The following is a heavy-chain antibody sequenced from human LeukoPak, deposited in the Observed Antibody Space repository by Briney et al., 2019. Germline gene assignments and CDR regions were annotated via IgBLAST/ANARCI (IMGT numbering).Heavy chain of an antibody. Sequence: SETLSLTCAVYGGSFSGYYWSWIRQPPGKGLEWIGEINHSGSTNYSPSLKSRVTISVDTSKNQFSLKLSSVTAADTAVYYCARATVTHGYFDYWGQGTLVTVSS. CDR1: GGSFSGYY. CDR3: ARATVTHGYFDY. D-gene: IGHD4-11*01. V-gene: IGHV4-34*01. CDR2: INHSGST. J-gene: IGHJ4*02.